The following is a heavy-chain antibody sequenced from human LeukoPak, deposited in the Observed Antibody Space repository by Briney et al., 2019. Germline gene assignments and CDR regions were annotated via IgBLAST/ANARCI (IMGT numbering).Heavy chain of an antibody. CDR3: ARDPDSYHSGAYYSFFDY. CDR2: INSDGSSS. D-gene: IGHD3-22*01. V-gene: IGHV3-74*01. CDR1: GFTLSTYW. Sequence: GGSLRLSCAASGFTLSTYWMHWLRKAPGEGLVWVSRINSDGSSSAYADSVKGRFTISRDNAKNTLSLQMNSLRAEDTAVYYCARDPDSYHSGAYYSFFDYWGQGILVTVSS. J-gene: IGHJ4*02.